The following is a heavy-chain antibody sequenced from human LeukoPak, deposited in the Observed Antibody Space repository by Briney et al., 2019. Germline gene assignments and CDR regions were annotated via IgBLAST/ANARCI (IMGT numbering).Heavy chain of an antibody. CDR3: ARYSVLRYFDDDAFDI. Sequence: VASVKVSCKASGYTFTSYDINWVRQATGQGLEWMGWMNPNSGNTGYAQKFQGRVTMTRNTSISTAYMELSSLRSEDTAVYYCARYSVLRYFDDDAFDIRGQGTMVTVSS. CDR2: MNPNSGNT. CDR1: GYTFTSYD. V-gene: IGHV1-8*01. J-gene: IGHJ3*02. D-gene: IGHD3-9*01.